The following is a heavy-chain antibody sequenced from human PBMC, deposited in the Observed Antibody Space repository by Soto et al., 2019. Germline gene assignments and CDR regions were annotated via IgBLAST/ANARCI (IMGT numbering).Heavy chain of an antibody. CDR2: ISYDGSNK. CDR1: GFTFSSYG. J-gene: IGHJ6*02. D-gene: IGHD5-18*01. Sequence: PGGSLRLSCAASGFTFSSYGMHWVRQAPGKGLEWVAVISYDGSNKYYADSVKGRFTISRDNSKNTLYLQMNSLRAEDTAVYYCAKEDSYGYYGPPGGMDVWGQGTTVTVSS. V-gene: IGHV3-30*18. CDR3: AKEDSYGYYGPPGGMDV.